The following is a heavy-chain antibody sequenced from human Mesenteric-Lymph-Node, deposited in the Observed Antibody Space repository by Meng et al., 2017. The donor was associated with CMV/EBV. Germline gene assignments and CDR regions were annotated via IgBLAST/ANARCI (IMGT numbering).Heavy chain of an antibody. J-gene: IGHJ4*02. CDR1: GGTVGSFT. Sequence: CKASGGTVGSFTIIWVRQAPGQGLEWMGGIIPIFATVNYAQRFQDRVTISADESTGTTYMELSSLRSDDTAVYYCARIQDWGSLGDYWGQGTLVTVSS. V-gene: IGHV1-69*01. D-gene: IGHD7-27*01. CDR3: ARIQDWGSLGDY. CDR2: IIPIFATV.